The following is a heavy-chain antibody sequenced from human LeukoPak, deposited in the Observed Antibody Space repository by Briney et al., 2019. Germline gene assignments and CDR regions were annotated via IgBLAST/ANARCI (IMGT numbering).Heavy chain of an antibody. CDR2: MNPNSGNT. D-gene: IGHD3-16*02. J-gene: IGHJ4*02. V-gene: IGHV1-8*01. Sequence: ASVKVSCTASGYTFTSYDINWVRQATGQGLEWMGWMNPNSGNTGYAQKFQGRVTMTRNTSISTAYMELSSLRSDDTAVYYCARAVGRYVWGSYRLTQEGDYWGQGTLVTVSS. CDR3: ARAVGRYVWGSYRLTQEGDY. CDR1: GYTFTSYD.